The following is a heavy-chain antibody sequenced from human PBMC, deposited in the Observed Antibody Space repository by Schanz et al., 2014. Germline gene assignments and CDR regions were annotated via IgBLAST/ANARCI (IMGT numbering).Heavy chain of an antibody. CDR2: IKEDGSVK. CDR1: GFTFSDYW. Sequence: EVQLVESGGGLVQPGGSLRLSCTASGFTFSDYWMSWVRQAPGKGLEWVANIKEDGSVKDYVDSVKGRFTISRDNSKNSLYLQMNSLRAEDTAVYHCVSSGSYSSYAFWGQGTLVNVSS. CDR3: VSSGSYSSYAF. V-gene: IGHV3-7*02. J-gene: IGHJ4*02. D-gene: IGHD3-10*01.